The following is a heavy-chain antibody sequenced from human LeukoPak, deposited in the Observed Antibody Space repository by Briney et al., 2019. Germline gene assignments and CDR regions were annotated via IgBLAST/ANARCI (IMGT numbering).Heavy chain of an antibody. CDR2: ISGSGGST. V-gene: IGHV3-23*01. J-gene: IGHJ4*02. Sequence: GGSLRLSCAASGFTFSSYAMSWVRQAPGKGLEWVSAISGSGGSTYYADSVKGRFTISRDNSKSTLYLQMNSLRAEDTAVYYCAKRPGRRFYYDSSGYGLYWGQGTLVTVSS. CDR1: GFTFSSYA. CDR3: AKRPGRRFYYDSSGYGLY. D-gene: IGHD3-22*01.